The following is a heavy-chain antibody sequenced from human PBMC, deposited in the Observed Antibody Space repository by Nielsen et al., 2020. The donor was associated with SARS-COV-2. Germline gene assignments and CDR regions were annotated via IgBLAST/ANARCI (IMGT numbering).Heavy chain of an antibody. CDR3: ARVRPYYIDH. Sequence: SETLSLTCTVSGGSISSGNYYWNWIRQPAGKGLEWIGRFYPGGSTYYNPSLKSRVTISVDTSENQFSLRLTSVTAADTAVYYCARVRPYYIDHWGQGILVTVSS. V-gene: IGHV4-61*02. CDR1: GGSISSGNYY. J-gene: IGHJ4*02. CDR2: FYPGGST.